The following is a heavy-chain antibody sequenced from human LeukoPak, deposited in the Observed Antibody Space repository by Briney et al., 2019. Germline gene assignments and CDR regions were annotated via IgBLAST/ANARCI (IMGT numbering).Heavy chain of an antibody. J-gene: IGHJ3*02. V-gene: IGHV3-33*06. CDR2: IWYDGSNK. CDR1: GFTFSSYG. CDR3: AKDGDLAYCGGDCYSRAFDI. D-gene: IGHD2-21*02. Sequence: PGRSLRLSCAASGFTFSSYGMHWVRQAPGKGLAWVAVIWYDGSNKYYADSVKGRFTISRDNSKNTLYLQMNSLRAEDTAVYYCAKDGDLAYCGGDCYSRAFDIWGQGTMVTVSS.